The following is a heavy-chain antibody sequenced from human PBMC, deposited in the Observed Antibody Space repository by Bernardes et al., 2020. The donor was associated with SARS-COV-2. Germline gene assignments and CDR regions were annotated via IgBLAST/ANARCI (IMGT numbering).Heavy chain of an antibody. Sequence: ASVKVSCKASGYTFTGYYMHWVRQAPGQGLAWMGWINPNSGGTNYAQKFQGWVTMTRDTSISTAYMELGRLRSDETAVYYCSRDVGATGDDAFDIWGKGTMVTVSS. V-gene: IGHV1-2*04. CDR3: SRDVGATGDDAFDI. D-gene: IGHD1-26*01. CDR2: INPNSGGT. CDR1: GYTFTGYY. J-gene: IGHJ3*02.